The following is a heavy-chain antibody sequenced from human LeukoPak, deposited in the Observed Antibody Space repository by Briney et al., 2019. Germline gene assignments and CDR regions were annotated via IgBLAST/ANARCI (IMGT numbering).Heavy chain of an antibody. D-gene: IGHD1-14*01. CDR1: GYTFTCYG. V-gene: IGHV1-18*01. Sequence: ASVKVSCKASGYTFTCYGISWVRRAPGQGLEWMGWISAYNGNTNYAQKLQGRVTMTTDTSTSTAYMELRSLRSDDTAVYYCARNQRTAAPFDYWGQGTLVTVSS. CDR2: ISAYNGNT. CDR3: ARNQRTAAPFDY. J-gene: IGHJ4*02.